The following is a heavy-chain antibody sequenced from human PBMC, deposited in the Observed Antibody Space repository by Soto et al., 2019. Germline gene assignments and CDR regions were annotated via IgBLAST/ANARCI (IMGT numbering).Heavy chain of an antibody. V-gene: IGHV1-18*01. J-gene: IGHJ5*02. CDR2: ISLYSDGT. CDR3: ARVVPGAEAWFGP. D-gene: IGHD2-2*01. Sequence: ASVKVSCKTSGYTFSNYGITWVRQVPGQPLEWLGWISLYSDGTNYAQKFQGRVSMTTDTSTTTAYMELRSLRSDDTAVYYCARVVPGAEAWFGPWGQGTLVTVSS. CDR1: GYTFSNYG.